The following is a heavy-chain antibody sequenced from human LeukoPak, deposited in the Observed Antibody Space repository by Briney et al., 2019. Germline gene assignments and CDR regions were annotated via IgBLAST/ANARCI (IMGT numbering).Heavy chain of an antibody. D-gene: IGHD3/OR15-3a*01. CDR2: IKLDGTQK. J-gene: IGHJ4*02. CDR3: TRDFWTDY. Sequence: PGGSLRLSCAASGFTFRNYWMSWIRQAPGRGLEWVDNIKLDGTQKNYIQSVRGRFTISRDNARNFLYLQFSSLRAEDTAVYYCTRDFWTDYWGQGTLVTVSS. V-gene: IGHV3-7*01. CDR1: GFTFRNYW.